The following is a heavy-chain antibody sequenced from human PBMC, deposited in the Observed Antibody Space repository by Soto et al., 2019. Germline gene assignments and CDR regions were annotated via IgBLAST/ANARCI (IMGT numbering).Heavy chain of an antibody. Sequence: ASVKVSCKASGYTFTSYGISWVRQAPGQGLEWMGWISAYNGNTNYAQKLQGRVTMTTDTSTSTAYMELRSLRSDDTAVYYCARYIQLWLEGGWFDPWGQGTLVTV. CDR2: ISAYNGNT. CDR3: ARYIQLWLEGGWFDP. D-gene: IGHD5-18*01. V-gene: IGHV1-18*01. CDR1: GYTFTSYG. J-gene: IGHJ5*02.